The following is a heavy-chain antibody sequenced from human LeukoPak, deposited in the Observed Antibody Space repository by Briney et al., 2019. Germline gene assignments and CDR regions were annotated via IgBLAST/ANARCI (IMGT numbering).Heavy chain of an antibody. Sequence: PGGSLRLSCAAYGFTFSDYYMSWIRQAPGKGLEWVSYISSSGSTIYYADSVKGRFTISRDNAKNSLYLQMNSLRAEDTAVYYCARGEYYDILTGYLTDSGAFDAFDIWGQGTMVTVSS. D-gene: IGHD3-9*01. CDR3: ARGEYYDILTGYLTDSGAFDAFDI. V-gene: IGHV3-11*01. CDR2: ISSSGSTI. J-gene: IGHJ3*02. CDR1: GFTFSDYY.